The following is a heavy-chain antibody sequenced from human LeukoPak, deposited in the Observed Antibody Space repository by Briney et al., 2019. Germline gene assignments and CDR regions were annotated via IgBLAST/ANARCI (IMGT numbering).Heavy chain of an antibody. CDR3: ARVQGLDFRWRFDL. D-gene: IGHD6-13*01. Sequence: GGSLRLSCAASGFTFSSYDMHWVRQATGKGLEWVSAIGTAGDTYYPGSVKGRFTISREDAKNSLYLQMNSLRAGDTAVYYCARVQGLDFRWRFDLWGRGTLVTVSS. CDR2: IGTAGDT. CDR1: GFTFSSYD. J-gene: IGHJ2*01. V-gene: IGHV3-13*01.